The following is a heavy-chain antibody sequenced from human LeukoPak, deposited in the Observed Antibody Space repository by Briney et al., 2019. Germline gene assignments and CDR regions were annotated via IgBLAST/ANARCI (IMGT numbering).Heavy chain of an antibody. CDR2: FIPIFGTA. D-gene: IGHD3-9*01. CDR1: GGTFSSYA. J-gene: IGHJ6*03. V-gene: IGHV1-69*05. CDR3: ARETGRLVSRFRYMDV. Sequence: ASVKVSCKASGGTFSSYAISWVRQAPGQGLEWMGRFIPIFGTANYAQKFQGRVTITTDESTSTAYMELSSLRSEDTAVYYCARETGRLVSRFRYMDVWGKGTTVTVSS.